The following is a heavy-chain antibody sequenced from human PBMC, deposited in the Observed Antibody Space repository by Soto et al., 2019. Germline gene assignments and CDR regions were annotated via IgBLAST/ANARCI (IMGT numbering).Heavy chain of an antibody. CDR1: GFTFSSYG. V-gene: IGHV3-NL1*01. D-gene: IGHD2-2*01. CDR2: ICEGGTPT. CDR3: ARYIPGVRYYGMDV. J-gene: IGHJ6*02. Sequence: GSLRLSCAASGFTFSSYGMHWVRQAPGKGLEWVSLICEGGTPTYYADSVKGRFTVSRDNSGNTLFLEMYSLRAEDTAVYYCARYIPGVRYYGMDVWGQGTTVTVSS.